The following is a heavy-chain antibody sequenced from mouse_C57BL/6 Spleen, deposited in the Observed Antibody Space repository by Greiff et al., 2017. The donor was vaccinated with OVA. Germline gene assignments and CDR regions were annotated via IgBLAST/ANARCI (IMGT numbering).Heavy chain of an antibody. J-gene: IGHJ4*01. CDR3: ARGFTTVVDDYAMDY. CDR2: IDPSDSYT. D-gene: IGHD1-1*01. Sequence: VQLQQPGAELVKPGASVKLSCKASGYTFTSYWMQWVKQRPGQGLEWIGEIDPSDSYTNYNQKFKGKATLTVDTSSSPAYMQLSSLTSEDSAVYYCARGFTTVVDDYAMDYWGQGTSVTVSS. V-gene: IGHV1-50*01. CDR1: GYTFTSYW.